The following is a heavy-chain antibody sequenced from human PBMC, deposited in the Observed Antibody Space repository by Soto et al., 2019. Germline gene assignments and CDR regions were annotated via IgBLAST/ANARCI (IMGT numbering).Heavy chain of an antibody. J-gene: IGHJ5*02. Sequence: PGGSLRLSCVVSGFTFSRYAMSWVRQAPGKGLEWVSAISGDGGSTYYADSVKGRFTISRDNSKNTLYLQMNSLRAEDTAVYYCAKDPLGSGWFDPWGQGTLVTVSS. V-gene: IGHV3-23*01. CDR3: AKDPLGSGWFDP. CDR2: ISGDGGST. CDR1: GFTFSRYA. D-gene: IGHD7-27*01.